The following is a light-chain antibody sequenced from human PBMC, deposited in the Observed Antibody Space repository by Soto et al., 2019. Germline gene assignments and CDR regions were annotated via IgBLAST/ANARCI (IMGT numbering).Light chain of an antibody. J-gene: IGKJ4*01. V-gene: IGKV1-39*01. CDR1: LSIYNY. CDR2: GAS. CDR3: QHTYATPA. Sequence: IQMTQSPSSLSASVGDRVTITCRASLSIYNYLHWYQQKPGKAPKLLVFGASPLYNVVPSRFRGSTSGSGFTDYYRTIASLQPEDFATYYCQHTYATPAFRGGTTVQFK.